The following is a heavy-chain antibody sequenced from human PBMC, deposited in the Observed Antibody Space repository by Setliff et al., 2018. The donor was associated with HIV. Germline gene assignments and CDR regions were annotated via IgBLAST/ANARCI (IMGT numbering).Heavy chain of an antibody. Sequence: PSETLSLTCTVSGGSISSSSYYWGWIRQPPGKGLEWIGSIYYSGNTYFNPALKSRITMSVDTSEDQFSLKLSSVTAADTAVYYCARVVVERATIFDFWGPGTLVTVSS. CDR2: IYYSGNT. J-gene: IGHJ4*02. CDR3: ARVVVERATIFDF. V-gene: IGHV4-39*07. D-gene: IGHD5-12*01. CDR1: GGSISSSSYY.